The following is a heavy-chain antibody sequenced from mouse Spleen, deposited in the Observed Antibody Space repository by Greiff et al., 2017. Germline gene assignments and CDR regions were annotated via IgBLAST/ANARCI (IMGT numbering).Heavy chain of an antibody. CDR2: ISYDGSN. Sequence: EVKLQESGPGLVKPSQSLSLTCSVTGYSITSGYYWNWIRQFPGNKLEWMGYISYDGSNNYNPSLKNRISITRDTSKNQFFLKLNSVTTEDTATYYCARGGDYEIAYWGQGTLVTVSA. J-gene: IGHJ3*01. V-gene: IGHV3-6*01. CDR1: GYSITSGYY. D-gene: IGHD2-4*01. CDR3: ARGGDYEIAY.